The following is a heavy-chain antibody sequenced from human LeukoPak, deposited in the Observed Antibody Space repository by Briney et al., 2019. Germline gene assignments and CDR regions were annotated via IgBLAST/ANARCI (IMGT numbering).Heavy chain of an antibody. CDR2: INPNSGGT. V-gene: IGHV1-2*02. Sequence: ASVKVSCKASGYTFTGYYMHWVRQAPGQGLEWMGWINPNSGGTNYAQKFQGRVNMARDTSISTAYMELSSLRSDDTAVYYCARVESSSWDNFDFWGQGTLVTVSS. CDR1: GYTFTGYY. CDR3: ARVESSSWDNFDF. D-gene: IGHD6-13*01. J-gene: IGHJ4*02.